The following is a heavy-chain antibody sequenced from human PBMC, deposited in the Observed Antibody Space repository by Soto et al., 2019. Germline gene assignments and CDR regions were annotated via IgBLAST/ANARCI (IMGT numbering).Heavy chain of an antibody. J-gene: IGHJ5*02. Sequence: SETLSLTCSVSGGSISSIDYFWSWIRQPPGKGLEWIGFIYHTGTTYYNPSLRSRVTISIDTSKSQFSMKLNSVTAADTAVYYCARVMAAMQNWLDPWGQGTLVTVSS. CDR3: ARVMAAMQNWLDP. CDR2: IYHTGTT. D-gene: IGHD2-2*01. CDR1: GGSISSIDYF. V-gene: IGHV4-30-4*01.